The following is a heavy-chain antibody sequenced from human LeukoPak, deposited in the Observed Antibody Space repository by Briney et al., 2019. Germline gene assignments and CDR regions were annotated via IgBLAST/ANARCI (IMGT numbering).Heavy chain of an antibody. CDR1: GGSISSSSYY. J-gene: IGHJ4*02. V-gene: IGHV4-39*01. CDR3: ASRSMYDILTGYFPFYY. CDR2: IYYSGST. Sequence: SETLSLTCTVSGGSISSSSYYWGWSRQPPGKGLEWIGSIYYSGSTYYNPSLKSRVTISADTSKNQFSLKLSSVTAADTAVSYCASRSMYDILTGYFPFYYWGQGTLVTVSS. D-gene: IGHD3-9*01.